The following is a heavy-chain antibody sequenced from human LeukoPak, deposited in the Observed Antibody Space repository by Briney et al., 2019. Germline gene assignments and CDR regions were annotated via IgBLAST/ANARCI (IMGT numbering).Heavy chain of an antibody. CDR1: GGSFIGDY. Sequence: ETLSLTCGVYGGSFIGDYWSWIRQSPGKGLEWIGQVHHSGSANYNPSLRSRVTISIDTSKNHFSLILSSVTATDTAVYYCARHGGFYFDSWGQGTTVTVSS. CDR3: ARHGGFYFDS. J-gene: IGHJ4*03. D-gene: IGHD3-16*01. CDR2: VHHSGSA. V-gene: IGHV4-34*01.